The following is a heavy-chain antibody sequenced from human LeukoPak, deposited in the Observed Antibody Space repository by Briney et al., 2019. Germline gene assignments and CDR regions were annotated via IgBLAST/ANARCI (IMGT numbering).Heavy chain of an antibody. CDR1: GYTFTNYY. CDR2: INPSGGRT. Sequence: GASVKISCNASGYTFTNYYIHWVRQAPGQGLEWMGMINPSGGRTTYAKKFQGRVTMTRDTSTNTVYTELSSLRSDDTAVYYCARDYYGGHNLYNFDFWGQGTRVIVSS. CDR3: ARDYYGGHNLYNFDF. D-gene: IGHD3-10*01. V-gene: IGHV1-46*01. J-gene: IGHJ4*02.